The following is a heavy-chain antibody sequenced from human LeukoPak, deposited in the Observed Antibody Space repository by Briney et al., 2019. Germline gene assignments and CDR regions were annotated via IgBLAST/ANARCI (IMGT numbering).Heavy chain of an antibody. CDR3: ARQGGGIVVVPAAITRSDAFDI. D-gene: IGHD2-2*01. Sequence: SQTLSLTCTVSGGSISSGDYYWSWIRQPPGKGLEWIGEINHSGSTNYNPSLKSRVTISVDTSKNQFSLKLSSVTAADTAVYYCARQGGGIVVVPAAITRSDAFDIWGQGTMVTVSS. CDR1: GGSISSGDYY. J-gene: IGHJ3*02. V-gene: IGHV4-30-4*01. CDR2: INHSGST.